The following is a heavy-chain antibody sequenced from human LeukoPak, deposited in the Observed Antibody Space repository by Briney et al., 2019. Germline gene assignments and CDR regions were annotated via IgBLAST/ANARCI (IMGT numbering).Heavy chain of an antibody. CDR3: ARDSSGGQGLGYYYYYYMDV. CDR1: GGSISSYY. D-gene: IGHD1-26*01. V-gene: IGHV4-59*01. Sequence: SETLSLTCTVSGGSISSYYWSWIRQPPGKGLEWIGYIYYSGSTNYNPSLKSRVTISVDTSKNQFSLKLSSVTAADTAVYYCARDSSGGQGLGYYYYYYMDVWGKGTTVTVSS. CDR2: IYYSGST. J-gene: IGHJ6*03.